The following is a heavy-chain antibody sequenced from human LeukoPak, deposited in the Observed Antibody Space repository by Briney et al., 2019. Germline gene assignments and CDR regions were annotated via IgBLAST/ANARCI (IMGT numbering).Heavy chain of an antibody. V-gene: IGHV3-74*01. CDR3: ARESRITGNPY. CDR2: ISNDGTST. CDR1: GLTFSDYW. J-gene: IGHJ4*02. D-gene: IGHD1-20*01. Sequence: PGGSLRLSCAVSGLTFSDYWMHWVRQAPGKGLVWVSRISNDGTSTSYADSVKGRFTISRDNAKNTLYLQMNSLRGEDTAVYYCARESRITGNPYWGQGTLVTVSS.